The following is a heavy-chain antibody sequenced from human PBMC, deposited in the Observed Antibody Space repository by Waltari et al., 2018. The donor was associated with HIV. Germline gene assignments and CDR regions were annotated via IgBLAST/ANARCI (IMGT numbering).Heavy chain of an antibody. Sequence: QVQLVQSGAEVKRPGASVKPSCKTSGYPFTSHGISWVRQAPGQGLEWMGWSISANINTKYAQNCLGRVTMTTDTSTNTAYLELRSLRSDDTAVYYCVKEGYCSGGSCYSGSLDIWGQGTKVTVSS. V-gene: IGHV1-18*01. CDR2: SISANINT. CDR3: VKEGYCSGGSCYSGSLDI. D-gene: IGHD2-15*01. J-gene: IGHJ3*02. CDR1: GYPFTSHG.